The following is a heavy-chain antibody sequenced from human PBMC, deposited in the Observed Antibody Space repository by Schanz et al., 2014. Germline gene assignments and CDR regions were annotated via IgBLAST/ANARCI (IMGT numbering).Heavy chain of an antibody. CDR2: INGYNGHT. V-gene: IGHV1-18*01. J-gene: IGHJ3*02. D-gene: IGHD5-12*01. CDR3: ARGGGPEDVFDI. Sequence: QVQLVQSGAEMKKPGASVKVSCEASRYTFNTYGLNWVRQAPGQGLEWMGWINGYNGHTLYAQKFQGRVTMTRDTSTSTVYMELSSLRSDDTAVYYCARGGGPEDVFDIWGQGTILTVSS. CDR1: RYTFNTYG.